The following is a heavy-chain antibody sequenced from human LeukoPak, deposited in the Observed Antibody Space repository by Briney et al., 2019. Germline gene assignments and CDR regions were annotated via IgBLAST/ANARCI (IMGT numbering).Heavy chain of an antibody. V-gene: IGHV3-21*01. Sequence: PGGSLRLSCAASGFTFSSYSMSWVRQAPGKGLEWVSSISCSSTYIYYAGSVKGRFTISRDNAKNSLYLQVNSLRAEDTAVYYCARDPYRTDAVYWGQGTLVTVSS. CDR3: ARDPYRTDAVY. J-gene: IGHJ4*02. CDR1: GFTFSSYS. CDR2: ISCSSTYI. D-gene: IGHD1-1*01.